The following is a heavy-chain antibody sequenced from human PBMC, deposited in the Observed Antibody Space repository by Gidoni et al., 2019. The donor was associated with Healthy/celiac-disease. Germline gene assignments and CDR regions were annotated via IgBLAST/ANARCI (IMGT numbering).Heavy chain of an antibody. D-gene: IGHD3-22*01. V-gene: IGHV3-23*01. CDR2: ISGSGGST. J-gene: IGHJ4*02. CDR1: GFTFSSYA. CDR3: AKAPVPYYYDSSGYYESY. Sequence: EVQLLESGGGLVQPGGSLRLSCAASGFTFSSYAMSWVRQAPGKGLEWVSAISGSGGSTYYADSVKGRFTISRDNSKNTLYLQMNSLRAEDTAVYYCAKAPVPYYYDSSGYYESYWGQGTLVTVSS.